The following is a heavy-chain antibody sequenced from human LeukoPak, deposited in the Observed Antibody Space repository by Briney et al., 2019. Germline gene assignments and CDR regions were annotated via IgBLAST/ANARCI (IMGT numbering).Heavy chain of an antibody. V-gene: IGHV4-39*01. CDR3: ARRSEFDNTHYHYFDY. CDR2: IYHSGST. J-gene: IGHJ4*02. Sequence: SETLSLTCTVSGGSIDSRSYYWDWIRQAPGKGLEWIGTIYHSGSTEYNPSLKSRVAIFVDTSKNQFSLILHSVAAADTAVYYCARRSEFDNTHYHYFDYWGQGTLVTVSS. D-gene: IGHD2-15*01. CDR1: GGSIDSRSYY.